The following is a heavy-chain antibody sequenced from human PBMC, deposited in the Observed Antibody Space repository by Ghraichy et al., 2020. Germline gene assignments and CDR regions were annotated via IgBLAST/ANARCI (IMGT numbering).Heavy chain of an antibody. J-gene: IGHJ4*02. CDR1: GGSFSGYY. Sequence: SETLSLTCAVYGGSFSGYYWSWIRQPPGKGLEWIGEINHSGSTNYNPSLKSRVTISVDTSKNQSSLKLSSVTAADTAVYYCAYSSSSRQGVDYWGQGTLVTVSS. CDR3: AYSSSSRQGVDY. V-gene: IGHV4-34*01. D-gene: IGHD6-6*01. CDR2: INHSGST.